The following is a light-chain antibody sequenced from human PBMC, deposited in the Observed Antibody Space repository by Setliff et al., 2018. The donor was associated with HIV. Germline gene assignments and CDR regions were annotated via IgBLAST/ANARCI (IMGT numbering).Light chain of an antibody. V-gene: IGLV2-14*01. CDR2: EVS. J-gene: IGLJ1*01. CDR3: SSYTSAPLYV. CDR1: SSDVGGYNS. Sequence: QSALTQPASMSGSPGQSITIPCTGSSSDVGGYNSVSWYQQYPGKAPKLMISEVSDRPSGISDRFSGSKSGNTASLTISGLQADDEADYYCSSYTSAPLYVFGTGTKVTVL.